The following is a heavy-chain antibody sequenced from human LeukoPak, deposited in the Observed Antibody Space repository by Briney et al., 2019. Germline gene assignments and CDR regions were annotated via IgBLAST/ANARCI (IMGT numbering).Heavy chain of an antibody. CDR1: GFTFDDYT. CDR3: AKGEPTSSGWDPIDY. J-gene: IGHJ4*02. D-gene: IGHD6-19*01. CDR2: ISWDGSST. V-gene: IGHV3-43*01. Sequence: GGSLRLSCAASGFTFDDYTMHWVRQTPGKGLEWVSLISWDGSSTYYADSVKGRFTISRDNSKSSLYLQMISLRTEDTALYYCAKGEPTSSGWDPIDYWGQGTLVTVSS.